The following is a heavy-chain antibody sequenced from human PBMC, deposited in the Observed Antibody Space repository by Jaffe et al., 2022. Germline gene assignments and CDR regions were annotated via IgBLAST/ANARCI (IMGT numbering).Heavy chain of an antibody. D-gene: IGHD3-10*01. Sequence: QVQLQESGPGLVKPSETLSLTCTVSGGSISSYYWSWIRQPPGKGLEWIGYIYYSGSTNYNPSLKSRVTISVDTSKNQFSLKLSSVTAADTAVYYCASLTMVRGVTNWFDPWGQGTLVTVSS. V-gene: IGHV4-59*01. J-gene: IGHJ5*02. CDR1: GGSISSYY. CDR2: IYYSGST. CDR3: ASLTMVRGVTNWFDP.